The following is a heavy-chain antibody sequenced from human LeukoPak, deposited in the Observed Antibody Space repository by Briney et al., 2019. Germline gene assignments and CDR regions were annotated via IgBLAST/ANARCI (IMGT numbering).Heavy chain of an antibody. V-gene: IGHV1-2*02. J-gene: IGHJ4*02. CDR1: GYTFTGYY. CDR2: INPNSGGT. Sequence: GASVKVSCKASGYTFTGYYMHWVRQAPGQGLEWMGWINPNSGGTNYAQKFQGRVTMTRDTSISTAYMELSRLRSDDTAVYYCATPGPYSSSWYLFDYWGQGTLVPVSS. D-gene: IGHD6-13*01. CDR3: ATPGPYSSSWYLFDY.